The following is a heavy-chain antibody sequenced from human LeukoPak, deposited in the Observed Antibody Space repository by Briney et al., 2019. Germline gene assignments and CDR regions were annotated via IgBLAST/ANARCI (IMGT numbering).Heavy chain of an antibody. V-gene: IGHV1-46*01. CDR2: INPSGDST. D-gene: IGHD3-10*01. CDR1: GYTFTRHF. J-gene: IGHJ4*02. CDR3: ARAPDESVSVVRGVPHLPYFDY. Sequence: ASVKVSCKASGYTFTRHFMHWVRQAPGLGLEWMGIINPSGDSTNYAQKFQGRVTMTRDTSTNTVYMELSSLRSEDTAVCYCARAPDESVSVVRGVPHLPYFDYWGQGTLVTVSS.